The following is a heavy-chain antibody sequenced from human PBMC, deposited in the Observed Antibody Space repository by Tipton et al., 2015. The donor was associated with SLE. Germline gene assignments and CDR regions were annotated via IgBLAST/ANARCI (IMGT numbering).Heavy chain of an antibody. CDR1: GVSISSSGFY. Sequence: TLSLTCTVSGVSISSSGFYWGWIRQPPGKGLEWIGSLYYSGSSYYNPSLKSRVTISVDTSKNQFSLKLSSVTAADTAVYYCARGYNWNPYYFDYWGQGTLVTVSS. CDR3: ARGYNWNPYYFDY. J-gene: IGHJ4*02. CDR2: LYYSGSS. D-gene: IGHD1-20*01. V-gene: IGHV4-39*07.